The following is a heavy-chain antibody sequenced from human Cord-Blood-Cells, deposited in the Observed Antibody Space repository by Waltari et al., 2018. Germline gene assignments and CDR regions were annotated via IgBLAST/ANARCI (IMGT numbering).Heavy chain of an antibody. V-gene: IGHV3-53*04. CDR2: IYSGGST. J-gene: IGHJ2*01. D-gene: IGHD3-10*01. Sequence: EVQLVESGGGLVQPGGSLRLSCADSGFTASSTYMRWVRQAPGKGLEWVSVIYSGGSTYYADSVKGRFTISRHNSKNTLYLQMNSLRAEDTAVYYCARERGPRYFDLWGRGTLVTVSS. CDR1: GFTASSTY. CDR3: ARERGPRYFDL.